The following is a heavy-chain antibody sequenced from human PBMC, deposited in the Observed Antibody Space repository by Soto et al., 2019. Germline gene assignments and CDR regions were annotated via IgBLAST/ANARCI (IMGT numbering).Heavy chain of an antibody. CDR3: ATPNYYGSWSFVYVSYYYGMDV. CDR1: GGTFSSYA. CDR2: IIPIFGTA. J-gene: IGHJ6*02. V-gene: IGHV1-69*01. D-gene: IGHD3-10*01. Sequence: QVQLVQSGAEVKKPGSSVKVSCKASGGTFSSYAISWVRQAPGQGLEWMGGIIPIFGTANYAQKFQGRVTITADESTSAAYMELSSLRSEDTAVYYCATPNYYGSWSFVYVSYYYGMDVWGQGTTVTVSS.